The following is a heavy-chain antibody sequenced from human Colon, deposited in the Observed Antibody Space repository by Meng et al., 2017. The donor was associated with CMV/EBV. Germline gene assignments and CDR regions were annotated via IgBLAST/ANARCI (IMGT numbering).Heavy chain of an antibody. CDR1: VFSLNIYEGC. D-gene: IGHD2-2*01. Sequence: LEESGPMLAQPQQTLTLTGTFSVFSLNIYEGCWGWSRRPTGKAPEWLALIYCDDDNGYRLSLGNTLTLTHDASKNQVVLTMIDMDPVDTATYSCAHKSLPAAFFDYWSQGTVVTVSS. J-gene: IGHJ4*02. CDR2: IYCDDDN. CDR3: AHKSLPAAFFDY. V-gene: IGHV2-5*02.